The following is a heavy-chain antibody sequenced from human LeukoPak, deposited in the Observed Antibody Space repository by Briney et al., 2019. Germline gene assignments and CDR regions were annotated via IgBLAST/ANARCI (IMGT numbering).Heavy chain of an antibody. CDR1: GGSISSGDYY. CDR2: IYYSGST. J-gene: IGHJ4*02. D-gene: IGHD1-20*01. Sequence: SETLSLTCTVSGGSISSGDYYWSWIRQPPGKGLEWIGYIYYSGSTYYNPSLKSRVTISVDTSKNQFSLKLSSVTAADTAVYYCARGVGNWNRDYWGQGTLVTVSS. V-gene: IGHV4-30-4*02. CDR3: ARGVGNWNRDY.